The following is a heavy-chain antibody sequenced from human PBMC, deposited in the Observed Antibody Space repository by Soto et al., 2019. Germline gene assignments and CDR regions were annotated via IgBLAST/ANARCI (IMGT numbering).Heavy chain of an antibody. V-gene: IGHV1-69*13. Sequence: ASVKVSCKASGGTFSSYAISWLRQAPGQGLEWMGGIIPIFGTANYAQKFQGRVTITADESTSTAYRELSSLRSEDTAVYYCARELTIFGPPDYYYGMDVWGQGTTVTVSS. CDR3: ARELTIFGPPDYYYGMDV. J-gene: IGHJ6*02. CDR2: IIPIFGTA. CDR1: GGTFSSYA. D-gene: IGHD3-3*01.